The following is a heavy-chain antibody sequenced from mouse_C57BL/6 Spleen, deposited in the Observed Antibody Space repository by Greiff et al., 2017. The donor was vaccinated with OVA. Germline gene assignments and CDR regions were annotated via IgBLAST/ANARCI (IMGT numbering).Heavy chain of an antibody. V-gene: IGHV3-6*01. CDR3: ARDGYYYGSGFDY. D-gene: IGHD1-1*01. J-gene: IGHJ2*01. CDR2: ISYDGSN. CDR1: GYSITSGYY. Sequence: EVKLVESGPGLVKPSQSLSLTCSVTGYSITSGYYWNWIRQFPGNKLEWMGYISYDGSNNYNPSLKNRISITRDTSKNQFFLKLNSVTTEDTATYYCARDGYYYGSGFDYWGQGTTLTVSS.